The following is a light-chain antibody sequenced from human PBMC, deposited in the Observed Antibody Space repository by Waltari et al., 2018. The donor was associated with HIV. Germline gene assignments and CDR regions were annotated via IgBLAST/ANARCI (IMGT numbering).Light chain of an antibody. CDR1: QSVGSN. J-gene: IGKJ1*01. CDR2: GAS. Sequence: ETVMTQSPATLSVSPGERATLSCWASQSVGSNLARYQQKPGQAPRLLIYGASTRATGVPARFSGSGSGTEFALIISSLQSEDFAIYYCNQYNNWPPWTFGQGTKVEIK. V-gene: IGKV3-15*01. CDR3: NQYNNWPPWT.